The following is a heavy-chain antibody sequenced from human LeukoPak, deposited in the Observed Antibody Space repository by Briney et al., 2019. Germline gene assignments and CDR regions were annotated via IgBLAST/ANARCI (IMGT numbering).Heavy chain of an antibody. CDR2: INTDGSST. CDR3: ARDTSRGSIDY. J-gene: IGHJ4*02. D-gene: IGHD2-2*01. CDR1: GFTFSSYW. Sequence: GGSLRLSCAASGFTFSSYWMHWVRQAPGKGLVWVSRINTDGSSTSYADSVKGRFTISRDNSKNTLYLQMNSLRAEDTAVYYCARDTSRGSIDYWGQGTLVTVSS. V-gene: IGHV3-74*01.